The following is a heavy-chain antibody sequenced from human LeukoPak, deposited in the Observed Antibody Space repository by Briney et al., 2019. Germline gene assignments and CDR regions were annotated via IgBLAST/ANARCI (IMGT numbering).Heavy chain of an antibody. D-gene: IGHD2-2*01. CDR3: ARLATSAFDY. Sequence: PSETLSLTCTVSSGSISTSNYYWGWVRQPPGKALEWIGNIFYSGSTYYSPSLKSRVTISLDTSRNQFSLKLRSVTAADTAVYYCARLATSAFDYWGQGTLVTFSS. CDR1: SGSISTSNYY. V-gene: IGHV4-39*01. CDR2: IFYSGST. J-gene: IGHJ4*02.